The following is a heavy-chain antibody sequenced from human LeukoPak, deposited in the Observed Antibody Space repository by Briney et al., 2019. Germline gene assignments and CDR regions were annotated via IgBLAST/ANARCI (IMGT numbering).Heavy chain of an antibody. D-gene: IGHD2-2*02. CDR1: GGTFSSYA. J-gene: IGHJ4*02. CDR3: ARDGGTVVVPAAIGYFDY. Sequence: SVKVSCKASGGTFSSYAISWVRQAPGQGLEWMGRIIPILGIANYAQKFQGRVTITADKSTSTAYMELSSLRSEDTAVYYCARDGGTVVVPAAIGYFDYWGQGTLVTVSS. V-gene: IGHV1-69*04. CDR2: IIPILGIA.